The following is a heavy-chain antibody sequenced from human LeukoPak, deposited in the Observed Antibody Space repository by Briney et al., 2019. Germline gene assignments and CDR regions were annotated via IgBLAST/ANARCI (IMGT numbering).Heavy chain of an antibody. CDR2: INPNSGDS. V-gene: IGHV1-2*02. CDR1: GSKFTGYY. Sequence: GASVKVSCKASGSKFTGYYMHWVRQAPGQGLEWMGWINPNSGDSHHAQKFQGRVTMTRDTSISTAYMELSRLRSDDTAVYYCAREIGGILVFDYWGEGTLVSVSS. J-gene: IGHJ4*02. CDR3: AREIGGILVFDY. D-gene: IGHD5-18*01.